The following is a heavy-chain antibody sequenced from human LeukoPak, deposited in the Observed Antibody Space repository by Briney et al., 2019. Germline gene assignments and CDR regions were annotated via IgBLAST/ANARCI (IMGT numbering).Heavy chain of an antibody. Sequence: SQTLSLTCTVSGGSMSSGSYYWSWIRHPAGKGLEWIGRIYTSGSTNYNPSLKSRVTISVDTSKNQFSLKLSSVTAADTAVYYCAREYYDSSGYYSSWFDPWGQGTLVTVSS. V-gene: IGHV4-61*02. D-gene: IGHD3-22*01. J-gene: IGHJ5*02. CDR3: AREYYDSSGYYSSWFDP. CDR2: IYTSGST. CDR1: GGSMSSGSYY.